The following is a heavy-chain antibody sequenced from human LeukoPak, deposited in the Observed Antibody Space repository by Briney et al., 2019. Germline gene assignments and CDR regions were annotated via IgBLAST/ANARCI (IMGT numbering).Heavy chain of an antibody. D-gene: IGHD2-21*01. CDR1: GYSFATYW. V-gene: IGHV5-51*01. CDR3: ARRGYCGGDCYSDY. Sequence: GESLKISCKGSGYSFATYWIGWVRQMPVKGLEWMGIIYPGDSDTRYSPSFQGQVTISADKSISTAFLQWSSLKASNTAMYYCARRGYCGGDCYSDYWGQGTLVTVSS. CDR2: IYPGDSDT. J-gene: IGHJ4*02.